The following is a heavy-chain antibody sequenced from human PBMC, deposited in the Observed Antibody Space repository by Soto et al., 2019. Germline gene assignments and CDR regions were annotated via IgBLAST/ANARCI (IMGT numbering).Heavy chain of an antibody. CDR3: ARTNNYYDSSGHHSWFDP. V-gene: IGHV3-33*01. CDR1: GFTFSSYG. J-gene: IGHJ5*02. D-gene: IGHD3-22*01. CDR2: IWFDGSNK. Sequence: QVQLVESGGGVVQPGRSLRLSCAASGFTFSSYGMHWVRQAPGKGLEWVAVIWFDGSNKYYADSVKGRFTISRDNSKNTLYLQMNSLRAEDTAVYYCARTNNYYDSSGHHSWFDPWGQGTLVTVSS.